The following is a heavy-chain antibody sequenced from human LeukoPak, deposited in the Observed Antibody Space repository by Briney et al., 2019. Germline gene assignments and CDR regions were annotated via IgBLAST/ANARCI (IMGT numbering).Heavy chain of an antibody. Sequence: GASVKVSCKASGYSFTDYYMHWVRQAPGQGLEWMGWINPNSGGTNYAQKFQGRVTMTWATSISTAYMDLSRLGSDDTAVYYCAVVDYFDFWGQRTLVTVSS. CDR1: GYSFTDYY. CDR2: INPNSGGT. V-gene: IGHV1-2*02. J-gene: IGHJ4*02. CDR3: AVVDYFDF. D-gene: IGHD2-15*01.